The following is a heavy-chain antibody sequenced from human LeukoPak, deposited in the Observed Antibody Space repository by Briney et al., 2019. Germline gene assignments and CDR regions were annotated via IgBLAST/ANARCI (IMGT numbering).Heavy chain of an antibody. D-gene: IGHD2-15*01. CDR3: ANNVVAATLSSAYYYYGMDV. CDR2: ISYDGSNK. J-gene: IGHJ6*02. V-gene: IGHV3-30*18. CDR1: GFTFSSYG. Sequence: GGTLRLSCAASGFTFSSYGMHWVRQAPGNGLEGVAVISYDGSNKYYAESVKGRFTISRDNSKNTLYLQMNSLRAEDTAVYYCANNVVAATLSSAYYYYGMDVWGQGTTVTVSS.